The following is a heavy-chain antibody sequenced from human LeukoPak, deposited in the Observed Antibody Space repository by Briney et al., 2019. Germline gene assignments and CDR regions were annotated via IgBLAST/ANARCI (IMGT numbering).Heavy chain of an antibody. CDR2: TDSAGSSI. J-gene: IGHJ4*02. V-gene: IGHV3-74*01. CDR1: GFTFSSYW. CDR3: ARGGGYKNDS. D-gene: IGHD5-24*01. Sequence: GGSLRLSCAASGFTFSSYWMHWVRHAPGKGLEWVSRTDSAGSSISYADSVKGRFTISRDNAKNTLYLQMNSLRAEDTAVYYCARGGGYKNDSWGQGTLVTVSS.